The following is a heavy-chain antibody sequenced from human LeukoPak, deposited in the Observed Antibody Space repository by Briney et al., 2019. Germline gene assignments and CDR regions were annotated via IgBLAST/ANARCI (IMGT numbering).Heavy chain of an antibody. Sequence: SQTLSLTCSVSGGTISSGGHYWSWIRQHPGKGLEWIGYIYYSGSTNYNPSLKSRVTISVDTSKNQFSLKLSSVTAADTAVYYCARARYDYVWGSYRYTDVYYFDYWGQGTLVTVSS. D-gene: IGHD3-16*02. V-gene: IGHV4-61*08. CDR1: GGTISSGGHY. CDR3: ARARYDYVWGSYRYTDVYYFDY. J-gene: IGHJ4*02. CDR2: IYYSGST.